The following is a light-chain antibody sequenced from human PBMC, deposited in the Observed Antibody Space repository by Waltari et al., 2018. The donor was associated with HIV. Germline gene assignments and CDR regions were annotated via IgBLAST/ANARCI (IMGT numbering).Light chain of an antibody. CDR1: HSLNTN. CDR3: QRHSNWPL. V-gene: IGKV3-15*01. J-gene: IGKJ2*01. CDR2: DAS. Sequence: EVVMTQSPAPLPVSPGARATLTCRASHSLNTNVAWDLQKPGQAPRLLIYDASTMATGGPAMFSGSGSGTEFSLTISSLQSEDVAVYYCQRHSNWPLFGQGTKLGIK.